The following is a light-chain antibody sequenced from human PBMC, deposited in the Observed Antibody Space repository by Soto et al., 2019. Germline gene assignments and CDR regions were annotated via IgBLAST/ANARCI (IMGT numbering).Light chain of an antibody. CDR3: QTWSTDIRV. V-gene: IGLV4-69*01. J-gene: IGLJ3*02. CDR1: SGHNSYA. CDR2: VNSDGSH. Sequence: QLVLTQSPSASASLGASVKLTCTLSSGHNSYAIEWHQQQPEKGPRYLMKVNSDGSHSKGDGIPDRFSGSSSGAERYLTISSLQSEDEADYYCQTWSTDIRVFGGGTKVTVL.